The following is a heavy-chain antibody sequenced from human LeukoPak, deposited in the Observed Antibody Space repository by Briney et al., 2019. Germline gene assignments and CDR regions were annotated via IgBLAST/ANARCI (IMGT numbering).Heavy chain of an antibody. CDR1: GYIFTSYG. J-gene: IGHJ3*02. D-gene: IGHD6-13*01. CDR2: ISAYNGNT. V-gene: IGHV1-18*01. CDR3: ASIAPYRAFDI. Sequence: GASVKVSCKASGYIFTSYGISWVRQAPGQGLEWMGWISAYNGNTNYAQKLQGRVTMTTDTSTSTAYMELRSLRSDDTAVYYRASIAPYRAFDIWGQGTMVTVSS.